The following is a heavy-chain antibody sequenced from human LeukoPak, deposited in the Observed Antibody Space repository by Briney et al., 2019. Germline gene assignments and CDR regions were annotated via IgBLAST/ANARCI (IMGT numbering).Heavy chain of an antibody. CDR2: IIPILGIA. CDR1: GGTFSSYA. V-gene: IGHV1-69*04. Sequence: GASVKVSCKASGGTFSSYAISWVRQAPGQGLEWMGRIIPILGIANYAQKFQGRVTITADKSTSTAYMELSSLRPEDTAVYYCARGPYYDSSGYYSHWGQGTLVTVSS. D-gene: IGHD3-22*01. J-gene: IGHJ4*02. CDR3: ARGPYYDSSGYYSH.